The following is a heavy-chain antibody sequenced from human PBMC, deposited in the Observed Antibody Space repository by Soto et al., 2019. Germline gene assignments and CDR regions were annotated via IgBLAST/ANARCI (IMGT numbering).Heavy chain of an antibody. J-gene: IGHJ6*02. Sequence: CKASGYSFTDYHIHWVRQAPGQGLEWLGRINPKSGGTSTAQKFQGWVTMTRDRSISTVYMELTRLRSDDTAVYFCARGHSTDCSNGVCSFFYNHEMDVWGQGTTVTVSS. V-gene: IGHV1-2*04. CDR1: GYSFTDYH. D-gene: IGHD2-8*01. CDR2: INPKSGGT. CDR3: ARGHSTDCSNGVCSFFYNHEMDV.